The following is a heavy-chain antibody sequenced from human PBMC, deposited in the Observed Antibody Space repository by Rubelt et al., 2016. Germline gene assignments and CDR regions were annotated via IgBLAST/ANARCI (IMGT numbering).Heavy chain of an antibody. Sequence: QVQLVQSGAEVKKPGASVKVSCKASGYTFTSYTVNWVRQAPGQGLEWMGWISAYNGNTKYAEKLQGCRTMPTDTSTCTAYMELRRLRSDDTAVYYCARCGYNNWYVGDYWGQGTLVTVSS. CDR1: GYTFTSYT. CDR3: ARCGYNNWYVGDY. D-gene: IGHD5-24*01. J-gene: IGHJ4*02. CDR2: ISAYNGNT. V-gene: IGHV1-18*01.